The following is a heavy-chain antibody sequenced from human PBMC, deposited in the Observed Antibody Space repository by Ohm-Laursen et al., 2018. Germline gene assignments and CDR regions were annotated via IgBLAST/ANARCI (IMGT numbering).Heavy chain of an antibody. CDR1: GFTFSSYA. D-gene: IGHD5-12*01. V-gene: IGHV3-23*01. Sequence: SLRLSCSASGFTFSSYAMNWVRQAPGKGLEWVSSISDSGGGTYYADSVKGRFTVSRDNSKNTLYLHMNSLRAEDTAVYYCAKLNGYSASWGQGTLVTVSS. CDR3: AKLNGYSAS. CDR2: ISDSGGGT. J-gene: IGHJ4*02.